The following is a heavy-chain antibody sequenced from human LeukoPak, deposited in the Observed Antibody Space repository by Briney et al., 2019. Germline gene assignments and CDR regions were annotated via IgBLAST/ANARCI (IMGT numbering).Heavy chain of an antibody. CDR3: ARDGVVPAAIDYYYGMDV. J-gene: IGHJ6*02. CDR1: GYTFTSYG. D-gene: IGHD2-2*01. Sequence: ASVKVSCKASGYTFTSYGISWVRQAPGQGLEWMGGISAYNGNTNYAQKLQGRVTMTTDTSTSTAYMELRSLRSDDTAVYYCARDGVVPAAIDYYYGMDVWGQGTTVTVSS. CDR2: ISAYNGNT. V-gene: IGHV1-18*01.